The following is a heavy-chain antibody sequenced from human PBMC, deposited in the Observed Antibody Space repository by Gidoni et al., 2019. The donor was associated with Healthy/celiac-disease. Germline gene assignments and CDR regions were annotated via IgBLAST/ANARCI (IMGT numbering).Heavy chain of an antibody. CDR3: AHTPRPKYNWNDVHFDY. CDR2: IYWDDDK. Sequence: QITLKESGPTLGKPPQTLTLTCTFSGFSLSTSGVGVGWIRQPPGKALEWLALIYWDDDKRYSPSLKSRLTITKDTSKNQVVLTMTNMDPVDTATHYCAHTPRPKYNWNDVHFDYWGQGTLVTVSS. V-gene: IGHV2-5*02. CDR1: GFSLSTSGVG. D-gene: IGHD1-20*01. J-gene: IGHJ4*02.